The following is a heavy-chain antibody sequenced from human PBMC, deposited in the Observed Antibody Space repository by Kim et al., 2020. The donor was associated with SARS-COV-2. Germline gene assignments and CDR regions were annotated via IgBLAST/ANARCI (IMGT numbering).Heavy chain of an antibody. J-gene: IGHJ1*01. D-gene: IGHD6-19*01. V-gene: IGHV3-30*18. CDR3: AKGDGSGWYVEYFQH. CDR2: ISYDGSNK. CDR1: GFTFSSYG. Sequence: GGSLRLSCAASGFTFSSYGMHWVRQAPGKGLEWVAVISYDGSNKYYADSVKGRFTISRDNSKNTLYLQMNSLRAEDTAVYYCAKGDGSGWYVEYFQHWGQGTLVTVSS.